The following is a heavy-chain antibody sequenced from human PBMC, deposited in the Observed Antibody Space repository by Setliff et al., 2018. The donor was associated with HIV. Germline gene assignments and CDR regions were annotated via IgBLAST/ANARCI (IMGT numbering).Heavy chain of an antibody. V-gene: IGHV3-23*01. J-gene: IGHJ4*02. D-gene: IGHD2-15*01. CDR2: ISGSGDST. CDR3: ARAAVVGRPLYYFDS. CDR1: GFTFNYHA. Sequence: GGSLRLSCAASGFTFNYHAMTWFRQAPGKGLEWVSGISGSGDSTFYAHSVKGRFTISRDNSRDTLYLEMNNLRAEDTALYYCARAAVVGRPLYYFDSWGQGTLVTVSS.